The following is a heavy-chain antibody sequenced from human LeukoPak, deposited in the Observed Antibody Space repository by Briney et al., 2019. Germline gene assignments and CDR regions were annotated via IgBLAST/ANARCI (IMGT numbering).Heavy chain of an antibody. J-gene: IGHJ6*03. Sequence: KPGGSLRLSCAASGFTFSSYSMNWVRQAPGKGLEWVSSISSSSSYIYYADSVKGRFTISRDNAKNSLYLQMNSLRAEDTAVYYCARDPYCSGGSCYYYIDVWGKGTTVTVSS. D-gene: IGHD2-15*01. V-gene: IGHV3-21*01. CDR1: GFTFSSYS. CDR3: ARDPYCSGGSCYYYIDV. CDR2: ISSSSSYI.